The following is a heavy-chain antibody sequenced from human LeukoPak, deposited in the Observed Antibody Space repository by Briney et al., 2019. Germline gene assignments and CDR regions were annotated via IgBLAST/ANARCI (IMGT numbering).Heavy chain of an antibody. CDR1: GERVSTNSVA. D-gene: IGHD3-9*01. V-gene: IGHV6-1*01. Sequence: SQTLSLTCAISGERVSTNSVAWNWIRQSPSRGLEWLGRTYYRSKWYNDYAVSVKSRITINPDTSKNQFSLQLNSVTPEDTAVYYCARDYDILTGCFDYWGQGTLVTVSS. J-gene: IGHJ4*02. CDR2: TYYRSKWYN. CDR3: ARDYDILTGCFDY.